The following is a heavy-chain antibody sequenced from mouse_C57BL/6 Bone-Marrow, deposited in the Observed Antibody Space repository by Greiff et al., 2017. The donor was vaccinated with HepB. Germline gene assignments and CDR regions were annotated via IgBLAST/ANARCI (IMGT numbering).Heavy chain of an antibody. CDR1: GFTFNTYA. Sequence: EVQLVESGGGLVQPKGSLKLSCAASGFTFNTYAMHWVRQAPGKGLEWVARIRSKSSNYATYYADSVKDRFTISRDDSQSMLYLQMNNLKTEDTAMYYCVRVFDHYYGSSLDYWGQGTTLTVSS. J-gene: IGHJ2*01. CDR2: IRSKSSNYAT. CDR3: VRVFDHYYGSSLDY. D-gene: IGHD1-1*01. V-gene: IGHV10-3*01.